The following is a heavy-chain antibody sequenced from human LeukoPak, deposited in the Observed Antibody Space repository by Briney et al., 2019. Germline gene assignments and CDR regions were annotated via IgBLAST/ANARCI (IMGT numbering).Heavy chain of an antibody. J-gene: IGHJ4*02. CDR2: ISPSGGST. Sequence: GGSLRLSCTTSGLTFGNCVMTWVRQATGKGLEWVSSISPSGGSTFYADSVKGRFTISRDNSKNTLYLQMSSLGAEDTAAYYCAGGYSDYDFFDSWGQGTLVTVSS. CDR3: AGGYSDYDFFDS. CDR1: GLTFGNCV. D-gene: IGHD5-12*01. V-gene: IGHV3-23*01.